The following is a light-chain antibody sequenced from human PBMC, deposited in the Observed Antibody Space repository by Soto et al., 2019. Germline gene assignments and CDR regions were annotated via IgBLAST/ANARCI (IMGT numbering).Light chain of an antibody. Sequence: SALTQPASVSGSPGQSITISCTGTSSDVGGYNYVSWYQQHPGKAPKLMIYGVSNRPSGVSNRFSGSKSGNTASLTISGLQVEDEADYYCSSYASSSSLRVFGGGTKLTVL. CDR3: SSYASSSSLRV. CDR2: GVS. J-gene: IGLJ3*02. V-gene: IGLV2-14*01. CDR1: SSDVGGYNY.